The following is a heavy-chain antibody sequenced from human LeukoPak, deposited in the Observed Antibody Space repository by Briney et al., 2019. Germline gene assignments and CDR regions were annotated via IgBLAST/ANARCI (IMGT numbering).Heavy chain of an antibody. CDR2: ISWNSGSI. Sequence: GGSLRLSCAASGFTFDDYAMHWVRHAPGKGLEWVSGISWNSGSIGYADSVKGRFTISRDNSKNTLYLQMNSLRAEDTAVYYCAKDLYYYDSSGYAFDIWGQGTMVTVSS. CDR3: AKDLYYYDSSGYAFDI. CDR1: GFTFDDYA. D-gene: IGHD3-22*01. J-gene: IGHJ3*02. V-gene: IGHV3-9*01.